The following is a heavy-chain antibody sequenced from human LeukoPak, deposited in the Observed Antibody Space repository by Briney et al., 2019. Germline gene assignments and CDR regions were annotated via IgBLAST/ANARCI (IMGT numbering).Heavy chain of an antibody. CDR1: GYSIGTDYY. Sequence: SETLSLTRTVSGYSIGTDYYWGWIRQPPGKGLEWIGSIYNSGSTYYNPSLKSRITISVDTSKNQFSLKLSSVTAADTAVYYCARNSSSSSPPERYNWFDPWGQGTLVTVSS. CDR2: IYNSGST. V-gene: IGHV4-38-2*02. D-gene: IGHD6-6*01. CDR3: ARNSSSSSPPERYNWFDP. J-gene: IGHJ5*02.